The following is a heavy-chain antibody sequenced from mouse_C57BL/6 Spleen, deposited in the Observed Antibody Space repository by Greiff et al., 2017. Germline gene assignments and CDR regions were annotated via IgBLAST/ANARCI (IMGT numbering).Heavy chain of an antibody. CDR2: IYPGGGDP. Sequence: QFQLKQPGPELVKPGASVRISCKASGYPFPSSWLTWVKRRPGQGLGWIGVIYPGGGDPTYNGKFKSKATLTVDPSSSTAYMQLSSLTSEDSAVYYCSRSGGSYYAMDYWGQGTSVTVSS. J-gene: IGHJ4*01. D-gene: IGHD1-1*02. CDR1: GYPFPSSW. V-gene: IGHV1-55*01. CDR3: SRSGGSYYAMDY.